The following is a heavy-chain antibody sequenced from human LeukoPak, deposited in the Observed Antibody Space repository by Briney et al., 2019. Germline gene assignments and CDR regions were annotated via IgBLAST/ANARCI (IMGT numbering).Heavy chain of an antibody. CDR3: AGDSVAGNHAFDS. J-gene: IGHJ3*02. Sequence: GASVKVSCKASGGTFSSYAISWVRQAPGQGLEWMGRIIPILGIANYAQKFQGRVTITADKSTSTAYMELSSLRSEDKAVYYCAGDSVAGNHAFDSGGQGTMATVSS. D-gene: IGHD6-19*01. V-gene: IGHV1-69*04. CDR1: GGTFSSYA. CDR2: IIPILGIA.